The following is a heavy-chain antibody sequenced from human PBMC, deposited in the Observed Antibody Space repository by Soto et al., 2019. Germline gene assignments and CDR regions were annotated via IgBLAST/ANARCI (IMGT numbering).Heavy chain of an antibody. CDR3: AHRRGAPGHFDS. J-gene: IGHJ4*02. D-gene: IGHD2-2*01. CDR2: IYWDDDK. CDR1: GFSLTTNGVG. Sequence: QITLKESGPTLVKPTQTLTLTCTFSGFSLTTNGVGVGWIRQPPGKALEWLALIYWDDDKRYSPPLKSRLTIPQDTAKDHVVLTMTNMDPVDAATYFCAHRRGAPGHFDSWGQGTLVTVAS. V-gene: IGHV2-5*02.